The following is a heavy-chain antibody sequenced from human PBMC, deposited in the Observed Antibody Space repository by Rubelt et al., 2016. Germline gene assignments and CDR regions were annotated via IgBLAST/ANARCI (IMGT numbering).Heavy chain of an antibody. CDR2: FDPEDGET. D-gene: IGHD2-15*01. CDR1: GYTLTELS. CDR3: ATASPYCSGGSCY. V-gene: IGHV1-24*01. Sequence: QVQLVQSGAEVKKPGASVKVSCKVSGYTLTELSMHWVRQAPGKGLEWMGGFDPEDGETIYAPKFQGGGTMTEEKSTEPAYMWLGSLGSEDTAVYYCATASPYCSGGSCYWGQGTLVTVSS. J-gene: IGHJ4*02.